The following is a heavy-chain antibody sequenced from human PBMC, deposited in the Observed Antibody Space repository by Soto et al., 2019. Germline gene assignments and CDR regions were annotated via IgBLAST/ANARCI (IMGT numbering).Heavy chain of an antibody. Sequence: SATLSITCTVSGVSIISNSYYWGWIRQPPGKGLEWIGSIYYSGSTYYNPSLKSRVTLSVDTSKNKFSLKLSSVTAADTAVYYCASTPFLGYYDSSGSSFDYWGQGTLVTAPQ. CDR1: GVSIISNSYY. V-gene: IGHV4-39*01. CDR2: IYYSGST. CDR3: ASTPFLGYYDSSGSSFDY. D-gene: IGHD3-22*01. J-gene: IGHJ4*02.